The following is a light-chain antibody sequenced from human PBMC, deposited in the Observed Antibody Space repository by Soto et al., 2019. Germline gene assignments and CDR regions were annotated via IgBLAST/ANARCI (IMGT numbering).Light chain of an antibody. CDR2: GAS. Sequence: EIELTPSPATLSLSPGERVTLSCRASQSVSSSYLAWYQQKPGQAPRLLIYGASSRATGIPDRFSGSGSGTDFTLTISRLEPEDFAVYYCQQYGSSPRTFGQGTKVDI. V-gene: IGKV3-20*01. J-gene: IGKJ1*01. CDR1: QSVSSSY. CDR3: QQYGSSPRT.